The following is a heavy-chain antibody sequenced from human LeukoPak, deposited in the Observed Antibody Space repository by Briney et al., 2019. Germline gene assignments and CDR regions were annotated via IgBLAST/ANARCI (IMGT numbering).Heavy chain of an antibody. CDR3: ARYNWNDGYYYGMDV. Sequence: GGSLRLSCAASGFTVSSNYMSWVRQAPGRGLEWVSVIYSGGSTYYADSVKGRFTISRHNSKNTLYLQMNSLRAGDTAVYYCARYNWNDGYYYGMDVWGQGTTVTVSS. CDR2: IYSGGST. CDR1: GFTVSSNY. V-gene: IGHV3-53*04. J-gene: IGHJ6*02. D-gene: IGHD1-1*01.